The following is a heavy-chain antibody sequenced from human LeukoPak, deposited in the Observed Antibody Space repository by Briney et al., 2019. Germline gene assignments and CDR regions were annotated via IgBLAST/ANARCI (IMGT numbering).Heavy chain of an antibody. D-gene: IGHD2-2*01. CDR1: GFTFSSYG. Sequence: GGSLRLSCAASGFTFSSYGMHWVRQAPGKGLEWVAVISYDGSNKYYADSVKGRFTISRDNSKNTLYLQMNSLRAEDTAVYYCARGFGILGYCSSTSCPDLDYWGQGTLVTVSS. J-gene: IGHJ4*02. CDR2: ISYDGSNK. V-gene: IGHV3-30*03. CDR3: ARGFGILGYCSSTSCPDLDY.